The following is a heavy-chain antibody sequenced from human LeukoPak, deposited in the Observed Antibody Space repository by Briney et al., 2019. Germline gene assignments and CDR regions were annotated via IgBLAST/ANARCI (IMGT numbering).Heavy chain of an antibody. J-gene: IGHJ4*02. V-gene: IGHV3-64D*09. D-gene: IGHD3-10*01. Sequence: GGSLRLSCSASGFTFSSYAMHWVRQAPGKGLEYVSAISSNGGSTYYADSVKGRFTISRDNSKNTLYLQMSSLRAEVTAVYYCVKDNGDYGSGSYYSPYFDYWGQGTLVTVSS. CDR3: VKDNGDYGSGSYYSPYFDY. CDR1: GFTFSSYA. CDR2: ISSNGGST.